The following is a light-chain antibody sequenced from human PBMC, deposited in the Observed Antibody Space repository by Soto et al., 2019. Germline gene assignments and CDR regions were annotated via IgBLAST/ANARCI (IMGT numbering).Light chain of an antibody. CDR2: RNN. CDR1: SSNIGSNY. Sequence: QSVLTQPPSASGTPGQRVTISCSGSSSNIGSNYVYWYQQLPGTAPKLLIYRNNQRPSGVPDRFSGSKSGTSASLAISGLRSEDEADYYCAAWDDSLSGSHVFGTGT. V-gene: IGLV1-47*01. J-gene: IGLJ1*01. CDR3: AAWDDSLSGSHV.